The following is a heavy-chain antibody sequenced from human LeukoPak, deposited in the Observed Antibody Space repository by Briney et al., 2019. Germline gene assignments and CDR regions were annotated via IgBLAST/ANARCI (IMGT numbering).Heavy chain of an antibody. CDR1: GFTFSSYS. CDR3: AREHCSSTSCPKLNWFDP. Sequence: PGGSLRLSCAASGFTFSSYSMNWVRQAPGKGLEWVSYISSSSSTIYYADSVKGRFTISRDNAKNSLYLQMNSLRAEDTVVYYCAREHCSSTSCPKLNWFDPWGQGTLVTVSS. J-gene: IGHJ5*02. D-gene: IGHD2-2*01. CDR2: ISSSSSTI. V-gene: IGHV3-48*01.